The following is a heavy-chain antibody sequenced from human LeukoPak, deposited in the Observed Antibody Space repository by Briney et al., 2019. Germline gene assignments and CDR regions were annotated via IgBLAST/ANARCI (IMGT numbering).Heavy chain of an antibody. CDR2: ISGSGGST. V-gene: IGHV3-23*01. D-gene: IGHD3-9*01. CDR3: ANSYDILTAFGY. Sequence: SGGSLRLSCAASGFTFSSYAMSWVRQAPGKGLEWVSAISGSGGSTYYADSVKGRFTISRDNSKNTLYLQMNSLRAEDTAVYYCANSYDILTAFGYWGQGTLVTLSS. J-gene: IGHJ4*02. CDR1: GFTFSSYA.